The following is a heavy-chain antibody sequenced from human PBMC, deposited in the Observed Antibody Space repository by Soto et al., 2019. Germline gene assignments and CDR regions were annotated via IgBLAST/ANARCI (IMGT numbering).Heavy chain of an antibody. V-gene: IGHV3-33*01. CDR2: LWEHGTTE. CDR3: ARALKYDFDPIFSIYFDY. CDR1: GITFPNYP. Sequence: RWSLRLSCAASGITFPNYPMHLVRQSPGKGLEWVALLWEHGTTEYYKDSVKCRFTISRDTSKNTLFLHMDGLRAEDTAIYFCARALKYDFDPIFSIYFDYWGQGTLVSV. D-gene: IGHD3-3*01. J-gene: IGHJ4*02.